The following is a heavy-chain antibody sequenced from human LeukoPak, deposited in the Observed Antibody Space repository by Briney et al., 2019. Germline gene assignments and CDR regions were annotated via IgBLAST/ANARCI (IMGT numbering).Heavy chain of an antibody. V-gene: IGHV3-23*01. CDR1: GFTFNSYG. CDR2: ISGSGGST. CDR3: AKDQYDYGGGVFDY. D-gene: IGHD3-16*01. J-gene: IGHJ4*02. Sequence: GGSLRLSCAASGFTFNSYGMSWVRQAPGKGLEWGSVISGSGGSTYYADSVKGRFTISRDNSKNTLYLQMNSLRAEDTAAYYCAKDQYDYGGGVFDYWGQGTLVTVSS.